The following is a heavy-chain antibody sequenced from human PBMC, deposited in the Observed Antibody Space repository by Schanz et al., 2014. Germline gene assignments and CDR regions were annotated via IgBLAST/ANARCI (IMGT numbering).Heavy chain of an antibody. D-gene: IGHD1-1*01. Sequence: EVQLLESGGGLVQPGGSLKLSCAASGLIFSNYVMSWVRQAPGKGLEWVSTIGTSGGTNYAESVKGRFTIYRDNSKNTLYPQMNSLRAEDTAVYCCARNEPNEDWGQGTLVTVSS. CDR1: GLIFSNYV. CDR2: IGTSGGT. CDR3: ARNEPNED. J-gene: IGHJ4*02. V-gene: IGHV3-23*01.